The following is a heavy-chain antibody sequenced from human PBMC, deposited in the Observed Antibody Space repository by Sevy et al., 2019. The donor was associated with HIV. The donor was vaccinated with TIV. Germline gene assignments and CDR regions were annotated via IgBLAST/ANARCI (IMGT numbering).Heavy chain of an antibody. D-gene: IGHD6-19*01. Sequence: SETLSLTCTVSGGSISSSSYYWGWIRQPPGKGLEWIGSIYYSGSTYYDPSLKSRVTISVDTSKNQFSLKLSSVTAADTAVYYCARLLSGYSSGWPLIPGGFGWFDPWGQGTLVTVSS. CDR2: IYYSGST. V-gene: IGHV4-39*01. CDR3: ARLLSGYSSGWPLIPGGFGWFDP. CDR1: GGSISSSSYY. J-gene: IGHJ5*02.